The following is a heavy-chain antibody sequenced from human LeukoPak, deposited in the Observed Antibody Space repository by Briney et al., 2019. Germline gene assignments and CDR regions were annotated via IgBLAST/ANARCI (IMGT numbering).Heavy chain of an antibody. CDR2: ISSSGSTI. J-gene: IGHJ4*02. CDR3: AKENCYDGSCYPFDY. Sequence: PGGSLRLSCAASGFTFSSYEMNWVRQAPGKGLEWVSYISSSGSTIYYADSVKGRFTISRDNSKNTLFVQMNSLRAEDTAMYYCAKENCYDGSCYPFDYWGQGTLVTVSS. D-gene: IGHD2-15*01. V-gene: IGHV3-48*03. CDR1: GFTFSSYE.